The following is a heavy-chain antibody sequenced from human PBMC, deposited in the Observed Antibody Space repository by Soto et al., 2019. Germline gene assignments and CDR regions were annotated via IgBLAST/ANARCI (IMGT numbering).Heavy chain of an antibody. CDR2: SYYSGST. Sequence: PSETLCLTCTVSGASIRNYYWSGIRQPPGKGLEWIGFSYYSGSTNYNPSLNSRVTMSVDTSKNQFSLKLTSVTAADTAVYYCARDQNGSPHFDYWGQGILVTVSS. CDR3: ARDQNGSPHFDY. D-gene: IGHD1-26*01. V-gene: IGHV4-59*01. J-gene: IGHJ4*02. CDR1: GASIRNYY.